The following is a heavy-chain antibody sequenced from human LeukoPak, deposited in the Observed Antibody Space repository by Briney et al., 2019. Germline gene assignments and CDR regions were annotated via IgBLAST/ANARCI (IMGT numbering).Heavy chain of an antibody. Sequence: GASVKVSCKASGYTFTSYGISWVRQAPGQGLEWMGWISAYNGNTNYAQKLQGRVTMTTDTSTSTAHMELRSLRTDDTAVYYCANNMVRDLYGMDVWGQGTTVTVSS. CDR3: ANNMVRDLYGMDV. CDR2: ISAYNGNT. D-gene: IGHD3-10*01. J-gene: IGHJ6*02. CDR1: GYTFTSYG. V-gene: IGHV1-18*01.